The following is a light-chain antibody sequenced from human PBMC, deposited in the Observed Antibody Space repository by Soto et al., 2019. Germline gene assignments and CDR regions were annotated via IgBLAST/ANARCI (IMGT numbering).Light chain of an antibody. CDR2: GHS. V-gene: IGLV1-40*01. Sequence: QSVLTQPPSVSGAPGQRVTISCTGSRSNIGAGYDVHWYQQLPGTAPKLLIYGHSNRPSGVPDRFSGSKSGTSASLAITGLQAEDEADYYCQSYDSSLDVVFGGGTKLTVL. CDR3: QSYDSSLDVV. CDR1: RSNIGAGYD. J-gene: IGLJ2*01.